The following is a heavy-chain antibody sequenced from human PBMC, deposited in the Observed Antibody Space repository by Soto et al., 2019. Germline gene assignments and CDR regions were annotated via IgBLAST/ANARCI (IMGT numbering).Heavy chain of an antibody. J-gene: IGHJ6*02. CDR1: GGSFSGYY. CDR2: INHSGST. CDR3: ARGGGYCSGGSCYSRGYYYYYGMDV. Sequence: SETLSLTCAVYGGSFSGYYWSWIRQPPGKGLEWIGEINHSGSTNYNPSLKSRVTISVDTSKNQFSLKLSSVTAADTAVYYCARGGGYCSGGSCYSRGYYYYYGMDVWGQGTMVTVSS. V-gene: IGHV4-34*01. D-gene: IGHD2-15*01.